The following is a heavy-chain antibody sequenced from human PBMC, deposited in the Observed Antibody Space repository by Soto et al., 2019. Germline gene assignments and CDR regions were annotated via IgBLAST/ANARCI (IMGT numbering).Heavy chain of an antibody. D-gene: IGHD3-9*01. Sequence: SETLSLTCTVSGGSISSGDYYWSWIRQPPGKGLEWIGYIYYSGSTYYNPSLKSRVTISVDTSKNQFSLKLSSVTAADTAVYYCASAKGYDILTGLYYFDYWGQGTLVTVSS. CDR2: IYYSGST. CDR3: ASAKGYDILTGLYYFDY. J-gene: IGHJ4*02. V-gene: IGHV4-30-4*01. CDR1: GGSISSGDYY.